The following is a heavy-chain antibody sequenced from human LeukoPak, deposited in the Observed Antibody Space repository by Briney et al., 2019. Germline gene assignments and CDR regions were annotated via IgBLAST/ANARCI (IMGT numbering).Heavy chain of an antibody. CDR1: RGTFSSYT. CDR3: ASGSYLAFDI. D-gene: IGHD1-26*01. J-gene: IGHJ3*02. V-gene: IGHV1-69*05. Sequence: ASVKVSCKASRGTFSSYTISWVRQAPGQGLEWMGRIIPIFGTTNYAQKFQGRVTITTDESTSTAYMELSSLRSEDTAVYYCASGSYLAFDIWGQGTMVTVSS. CDR2: IIPIFGTT.